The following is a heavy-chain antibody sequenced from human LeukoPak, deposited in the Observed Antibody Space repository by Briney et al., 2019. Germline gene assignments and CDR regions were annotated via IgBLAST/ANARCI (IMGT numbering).Heavy chain of an antibody. CDR2: IRQDGSDQ. CDR3: ARETQQRQLSNPFEI. Sequence: GGSLRLSCAASGFTFSSYSMHWVRQAPGKGLEWVGVIRQDGSDQYYADSVKGQFTISRDNSKNTLYLQMNSLRADDTALYYCARETQQRQLSNPFEIWGQGTMVTVSS. J-gene: IGHJ3*02. CDR1: GFTFSSYS. V-gene: IGHV3-30*04. D-gene: IGHD6-13*01.